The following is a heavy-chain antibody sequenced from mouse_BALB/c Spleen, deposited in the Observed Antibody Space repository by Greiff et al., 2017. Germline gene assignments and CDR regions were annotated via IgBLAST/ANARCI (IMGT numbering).Heavy chain of an antibody. V-gene: IGHV1-5*01. CDR1: GYTFTSYW. J-gene: IGHJ3*01. CDR3: AGSSYEFAY. Sequence: VQLQQSGTVLARPGASVKMSCKASGYTFTSYWMHWVKQRPGQGLEWIGVIYPGNSDTSYNQKFKGKAKLTAVTSTSTAYMEHSSLTNEDSAVYYCAGSSYEFAYWGQGTLVTVSA. D-gene: IGHD1-1*01. CDR2: IYPGNSDT.